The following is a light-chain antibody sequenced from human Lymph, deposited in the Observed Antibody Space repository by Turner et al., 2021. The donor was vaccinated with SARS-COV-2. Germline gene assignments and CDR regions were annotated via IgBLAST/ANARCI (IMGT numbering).Light chain of an antibody. CDR2: QDS. CDR1: KLGDKY. V-gene: IGLV3-1*01. J-gene: IGLJ1*01. Sequence: SYELTQQPSMSVSPGQTASITCSGDKLGDKYACWYQQKPGQSPVLVIYQDSKRPSGIPERFSGSNSGNTATLTISGTHAMDEADYYCQAWDSSSYVFGTGTKVTVL. CDR3: QAWDSSSYV.